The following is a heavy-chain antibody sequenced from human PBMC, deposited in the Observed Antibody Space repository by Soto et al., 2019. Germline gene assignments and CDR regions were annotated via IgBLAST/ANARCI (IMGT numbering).Heavy chain of an antibody. J-gene: IGHJ5*02. V-gene: IGHV3-48*01. D-gene: IGHD3-3*01. CDR1: GFTFSSYS. CDR3: ARVGYDFWSGYTGWFDP. CDR2: ISSSSTI. Sequence: EVQLVESGGGLVQPGGSLRLSCAASGFTFSSYSMNWVRQAPGKGLEWVSYISSSSTIYYADSVKGRFTISRDNAKNSLYLQMNSLRAEDTAVYYCARVGYDFWSGYTGWFDPWGQGTLVTVSS.